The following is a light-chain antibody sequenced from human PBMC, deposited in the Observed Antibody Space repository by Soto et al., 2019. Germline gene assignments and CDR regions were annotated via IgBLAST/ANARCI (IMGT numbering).Light chain of an antibody. Sequence: EIVLTPSPGTLSLSPGERATLSCRASQSVSSNNLAWYQQRPGQAPRVVIYGASTRATGIHERFSGSGSRTDFTLTISRLEPEDFAVYYCQQYGRSPFTFGPGTKVDIK. CDR2: GAS. CDR3: QQYGRSPFT. V-gene: IGKV3-20*01. J-gene: IGKJ3*01. CDR1: QSVSSNN.